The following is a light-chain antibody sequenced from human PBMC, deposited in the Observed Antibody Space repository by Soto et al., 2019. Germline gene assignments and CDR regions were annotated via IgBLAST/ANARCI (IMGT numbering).Light chain of an antibody. CDR1: QSISSSY. CDR3: QHYGSSLVGT. Sequence: EIVLTQSPGTLSLSPGERATLSCRASQSISSSYLAWYQQKPGQAPRLLIYVASSRATGIPDRFSDSGSGTDFTLTISRLEPEDFAVYYCQHYGSSLVGTFGQGTRLEIK. CDR2: VAS. J-gene: IGKJ2*02. V-gene: IGKV3-20*01.